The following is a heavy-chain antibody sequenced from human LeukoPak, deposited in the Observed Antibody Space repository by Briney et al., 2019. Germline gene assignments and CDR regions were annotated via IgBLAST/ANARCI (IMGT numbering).Heavy chain of an antibody. V-gene: IGHV3-11*01. CDR1: GFTFSDYY. D-gene: IGHD2-2*01. CDR3: AKDDEYQLLPLPEYFQH. CDR2: ISSSGSTI. Sequence: KSGGSLRLSCAASGFTFSDYYMSWIRQAPGKGLEWVSYISSSGSTIYYADSVKGRFTISRDNAKNSLYLQMNSLRAEDTAVYYCAKDDEYQLLPLPEYFQHWGQGTLVTVSS. J-gene: IGHJ1*01.